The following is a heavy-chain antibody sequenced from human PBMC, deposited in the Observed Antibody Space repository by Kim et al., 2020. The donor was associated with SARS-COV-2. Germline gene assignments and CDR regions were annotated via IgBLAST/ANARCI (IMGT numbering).Heavy chain of an antibody. CDR1: GFTFSSYE. Sequence: GGSLRLSCAASGFTFSSYEMNWVRQAPGKGLEWVSYISSSGSTIYYADSVKGRFTISRDNAKNSLYLQMNSLRAEDTAVYYCARDSGMLAYWGGDCDSEDDGYWGQGTLVTVSS. CDR3: ARDSGMLAYWGGDCDSEDDGY. D-gene: IGHD2-21*02. V-gene: IGHV3-48*03. J-gene: IGHJ4*02. CDR2: ISSSGSTI.